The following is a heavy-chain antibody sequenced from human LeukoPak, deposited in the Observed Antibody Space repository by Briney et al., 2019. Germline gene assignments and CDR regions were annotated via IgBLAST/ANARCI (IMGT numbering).Heavy chain of an antibody. Sequence: PGGPLRFSCAASRFSFSSYSMNWVRQAPGKGLEWVSSISSSSSYIYYADSVKGRFTISRDNAKNSLYLQMSSLRAEDTAVYYCANSRYDSSGYYGIIGYWGQGTLVTVPS. V-gene: IGHV3-21*01. D-gene: IGHD3-22*01. CDR2: ISSSSSYI. CDR3: ANSRYDSSGYYGIIGY. CDR1: RFSFSSYS. J-gene: IGHJ4*02.